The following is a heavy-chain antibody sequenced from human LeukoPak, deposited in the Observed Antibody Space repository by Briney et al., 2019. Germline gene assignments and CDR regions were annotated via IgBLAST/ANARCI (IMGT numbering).Heavy chain of an antibody. CDR1: GYTFTSYG. CDR3: ARGTRGVNSPYFDY. J-gene: IGHJ4*02. Sequence: ASVKVSCKASGYTFTSYGISWVRQAPGQGLEWMGWISAYNGNTNYAQKLQGRVTMTTDASTSTAYMELRSLRSDDTAVYYCARGTRGVNSPYFDYWGQGTLVTVSS. D-gene: IGHD4-23*01. V-gene: IGHV1-18*01. CDR2: ISAYNGNT.